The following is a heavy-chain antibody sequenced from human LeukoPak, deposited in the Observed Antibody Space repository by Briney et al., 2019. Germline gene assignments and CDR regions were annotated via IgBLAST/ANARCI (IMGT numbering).Heavy chain of an antibody. CDR1: GGSISSSSYY. Sequence: SETLSLTCTVSGGSISSSSYYWGWIRRPPGKGLEWIGSIYYSGSTYYNPSLKSRVTISVDTSRNQFSLKLSSVTAADTAVYYCARLGSYYNGFDYWGQGTLVTVSS. D-gene: IGHD3-10*01. V-gene: IGHV4-39*01. J-gene: IGHJ4*02. CDR3: ARLGSYYNGFDY. CDR2: IYYSGST.